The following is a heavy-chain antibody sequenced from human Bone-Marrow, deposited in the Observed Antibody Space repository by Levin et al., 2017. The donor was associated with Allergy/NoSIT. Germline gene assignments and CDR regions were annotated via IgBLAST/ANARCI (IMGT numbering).Heavy chain of an antibody. Sequence: GGSLRLSCAASGFTFSSYGMHWVRQAPGKGLEWVAVIWYDGSNKYYADSVKGRFTISRDNSKNTLYLQMNSLRAEDTAVYYCARDTCSSTSCLTVYDGMDGWGQGTTVTVSS. V-gene: IGHV3-33*01. CDR3: ARDTCSSTSCLTVYDGMDG. D-gene: IGHD2-2*01. CDR2: IWYDGSNK. J-gene: IGHJ6*02. CDR1: GFTFSSYG.